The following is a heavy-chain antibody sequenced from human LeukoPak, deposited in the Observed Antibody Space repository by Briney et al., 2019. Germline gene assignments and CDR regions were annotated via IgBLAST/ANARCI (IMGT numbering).Heavy chain of an antibody. CDR3: ARLKRGIGAAGTSSRGWFDP. CDR1: GGSISSSSYY. Sequence: PSETLSLTCTVSGGSISSSSYYWGWIRQPPGKGLEWIGSIYYSGSTYYNPSLKSRVTISVDTSKNQFSLKLSSVTAADTAVYYCARLKRGIGAAGTSSRGWFDPWGQGTLVTVSS. V-gene: IGHV4-39*07. CDR2: IYYSGST. J-gene: IGHJ5*02. D-gene: IGHD6-13*01.